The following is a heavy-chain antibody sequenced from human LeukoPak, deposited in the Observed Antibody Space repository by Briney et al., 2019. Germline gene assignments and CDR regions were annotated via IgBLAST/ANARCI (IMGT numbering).Heavy chain of an antibody. Sequence: GGSLRLSCAASGFTFSSYGMHWVRQAPGKGLEWVSGISWNSGSIGYADSVKGRFTISRDNAKNSLYLQMNSLRAEDMALYYCAKDSGIAAADDAFDIWGQGTMVTVSS. D-gene: IGHD6-13*01. CDR2: ISWNSGSI. CDR3: AKDSGIAAADDAFDI. CDR1: GFTFSSYG. V-gene: IGHV3-9*03. J-gene: IGHJ3*02.